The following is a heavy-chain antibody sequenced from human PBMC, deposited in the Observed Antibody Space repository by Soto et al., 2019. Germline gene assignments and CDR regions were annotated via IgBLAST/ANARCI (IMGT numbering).Heavy chain of an antibody. Sequence: SQTLSLTCAISGDSVSSNSAAWNWIRQSPSRGLEWLGRTYYRSKWYNDYAVSVKSRITINPDTSKNQFSLQLNSVTPEDTAVYYCARDVGSLYDYVWGSLANYYYYGMDVWGQGTTVTVSS. CDR1: GDSVSSNSAA. D-gene: IGHD3-16*01. CDR2: TYYRSKWYN. J-gene: IGHJ6*02. V-gene: IGHV6-1*01. CDR3: ARDVGSLYDYVWGSLANYYYYGMDV.